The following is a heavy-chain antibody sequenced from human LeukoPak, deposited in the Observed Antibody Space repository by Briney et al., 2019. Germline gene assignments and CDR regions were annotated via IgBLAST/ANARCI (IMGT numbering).Heavy chain of an antibody. J-gene: IGHJ4*02. Sequence: GGSLRLSCAASGFTFSSYDMTWVRQAPGRGLEWVSSIGNSGRDTYYADSMKGRFTISRDNSKSTLFLHMSSLRAGDTAIYYCARYCGADSCYSGLDYWGQGALVTVSS. CDR2: IGNSGRDT. V-gene: IGHV3-23*01. D-gene: IGHD2-15*01. CDR3: ARYCGADSCYSGLDY. CDR1: GFTFSSYD.